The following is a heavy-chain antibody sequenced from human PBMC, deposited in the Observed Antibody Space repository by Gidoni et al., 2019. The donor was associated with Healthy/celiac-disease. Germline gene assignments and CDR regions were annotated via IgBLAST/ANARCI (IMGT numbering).Heavy chain of an antibody. D-gene: IGHD1-26*01. CDR2: T. J-gene: IGHJ4*02. CDR3: ARQFASLVGATWRPFAEIDY. V-gene: IGHV4-39*01. Sequence: TYYNPSLKSRVTISVDTSKNQFSLKLSSVTAADTAVYYCARQFASLVGATWRPFAEIDYWGQGTLVTVSS.